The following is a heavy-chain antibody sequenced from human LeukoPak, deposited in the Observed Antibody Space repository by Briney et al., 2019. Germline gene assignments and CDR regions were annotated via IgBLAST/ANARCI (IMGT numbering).Heavy chain of an antibody. CDR2: ISGSGGST. CDR1: GFTFSSYG. CDR3: ARDPPTRGYYYDSSGYPDAFDI. Sequence: GGSLRLSCAASGFTFSSYGMSWVRQAPGKGLEWVPAISGSGGSTYYADSVKGRFTISRDNSKNTLYLQMNSLRAEDTAVYYCARDPPTRGYYYDSSGYPDAFDIWGQGTMVTVSS. D-gene: IGHD3-22*01. J-gene: IGHJ3*02. V-gene: IGHV3-23*01.